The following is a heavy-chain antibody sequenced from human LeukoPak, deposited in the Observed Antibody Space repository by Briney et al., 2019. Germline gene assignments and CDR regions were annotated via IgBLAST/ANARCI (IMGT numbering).Heavy chain of an antibody. CDR1: GLTVSSNY. D-gene: IGHD3-10*01. V-gene: IGHV3-53*01. Sequence: GGSLRRSCAASGLTVSSNYMSWVRQGPGKGLEWVSSIYRDGSTYYADSVKGRFTISRDNSKNTVYLQMNSLRAEDTAVYYCARDQGLGHYFDSWGQGTLVTVSS. CDR2: IYRDGST. J-gene: IGHJ4*02. CDR3: ARDQGLGHYFDS.